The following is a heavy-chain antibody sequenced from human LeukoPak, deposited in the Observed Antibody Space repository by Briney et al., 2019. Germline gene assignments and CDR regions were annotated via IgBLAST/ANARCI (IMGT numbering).Heavy chain of an antibody. D-gene: IGHD1-26*01. Sequence: PSETLSLTCTVSGDSISSTNYYRGWIRQPPGKGLEWIGSIYYSGSTYYNPSLKSRVTISVDTSKNQFSLKLSSVTAADTAVYYCARQRHSGSYPFDYWGQGTLVTVSS. V-gene: IGHV4-39*07. CDR1: GDSISSTNYY. J-gene: IGHJ4*02. CDR2: IYYSGST. CDR3: ARQRHSGSYPFDY.